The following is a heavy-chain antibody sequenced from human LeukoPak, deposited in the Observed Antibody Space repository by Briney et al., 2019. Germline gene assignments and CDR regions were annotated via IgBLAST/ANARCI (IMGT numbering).Heavy chain of an antibody. CDR3: ARDYYDSGGPYYLDY. D-gene: IGHD3-22*01. CDR1: GYTFNTYG. V-gene: IGHV1-18*01. CDR2: ISAYSGNT. Sequence: RASVKVSCKASGYTFNTYGINWVRQAPGQGLEWMGWISAYSGNTNYAQKVQGRVTMTTDTSTSTAYMELRNLRSDDTAVYYCARDYYDSGGPYYLDYWGQGTLVTVSS. J-gene: IGHJ4*02.